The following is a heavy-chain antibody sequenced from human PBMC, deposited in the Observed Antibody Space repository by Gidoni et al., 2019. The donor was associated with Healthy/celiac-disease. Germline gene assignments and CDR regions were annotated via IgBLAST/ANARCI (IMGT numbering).Heavy chain of an antibody. J-gene: IGHJ4*02. V-gene: IGHV4-59*01. CDR3: ARDISGAFDY. CDR1: GGSISSYY. D-gene: IGHD2-15*01. CDR2: IYYSGST. Sequence: QVQLQASGPGLVKPSETLSLTCTVSGGSISSYYWSWLRQPPGKGLEWIGYIYYSGSTNYNPSLKSRVTISVDTSKNQFSLKLSSVTAADTAVYYCARDISGAFDYWGQGTLVTVSS.